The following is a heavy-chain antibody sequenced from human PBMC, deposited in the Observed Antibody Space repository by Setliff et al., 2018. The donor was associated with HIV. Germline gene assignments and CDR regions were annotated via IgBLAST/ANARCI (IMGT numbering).Heavy chain of an antibody. V-gene: IGHV4-39*02. CDR2: IYHTGSI. CDR1: GDSINTTPYY. CDR3: AKDRGSFITVGPSAPQYYFDY. Sequence: PSETLSLTCNVSGDSINTTPYYWAWVRQSSGKGLEWIGNIYHTGSISYNPSLKSRVNISRDNSKNTLYLQMDSLRAEDTAVYYCAKDRGSFITVGPSAPQYYFDYWGQGTQVTVSS. J-gene: IGHJ4*02. D-gene: IGHD2-2*01.